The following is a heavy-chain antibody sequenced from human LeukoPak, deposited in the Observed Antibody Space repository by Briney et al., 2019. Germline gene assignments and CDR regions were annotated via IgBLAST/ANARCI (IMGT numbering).Heavy chain of an antibody. J-gene: IGHJ4*02. CDR1: GFTFSRYW. D-gene: IGHD6-19*01. Sequence: GGSLRLSCEASGFTFSRYWMHWVRQAPGKGLVWVSRIKTDGSNTKYADSVKGRFSISRDNTNNALYLQMNSLRVEDTAVYYCVKNDGWFHLAQWGQGTLVTVSS. CDR2: IKTDGSNT. CDR3: VKNDGWFHLAQ. V-gene: IGHV3-74*03.